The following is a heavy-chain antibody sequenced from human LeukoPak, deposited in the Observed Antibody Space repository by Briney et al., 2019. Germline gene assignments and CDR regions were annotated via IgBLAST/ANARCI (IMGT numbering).Heavy chain of an antibody. D-gene: IGHD5-12*01. J-gene: IGHJ4*02. CDR1: GFTFGDDG. Sequence: GSLRLSCTASGFTFGDDGMSWIRQPPGKGLEWIGEINHSGSTNYNPSLKSRVTISVDTSKNQFSLKLSSVTAADTAVYYCARTFSGYDRDLGTYVDYWGQGTLVTVSS. V-gene: IGHV4-34*01. CDR3: ARTFSGYDRDLGTYVDY. CDR2: INHSGST.